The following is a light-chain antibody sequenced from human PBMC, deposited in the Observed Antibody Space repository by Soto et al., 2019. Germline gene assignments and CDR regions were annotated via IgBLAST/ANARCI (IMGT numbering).Light chain of an antibody. CDR1: NIGRKS. J-gene: IGLJ2*01. Sequence: SYELTQPPSVSVAPGQTARITCEGNNIGRKSVHWYHQQPGQAPVLVVYDDNDRPSGIPERFSGSNSGNTATLTISRVEAGDEADYYCQVWDSSTDHLVFGGGTKVTVL. CDR3: QVWDSSTDHLV. CDR2: DDN. V-gene: IGLV3-21*02.